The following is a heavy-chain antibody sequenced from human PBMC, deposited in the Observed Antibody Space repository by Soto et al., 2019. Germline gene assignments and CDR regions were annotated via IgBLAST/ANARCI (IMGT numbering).Heavy chain of an antibody. J-gene: IGHJ4*02. V-gene: IGHV3-23*01. Sequence: LRLSCAASGFTFSSYAMSWVRQAPGKGLEWVSSISGSGGSTYYADSVKGRFTISRDNSKNTLYLQMNSLRAEDTAVYYCAKARYYDSTGYLYYFDYWGQGTLVTVSS. D-gene: IGHD3-22*01. CDR2: ISGSGGST. CDR3: AKARYYDSTGYLYYFDY. CDR1: GFTFSSYA.